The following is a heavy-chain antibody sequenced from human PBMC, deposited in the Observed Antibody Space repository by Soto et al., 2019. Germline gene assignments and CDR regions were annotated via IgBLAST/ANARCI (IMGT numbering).Heavy chain of an antibody. CDR1: GGTFSSYA. V-gene: IGHV1-69*13. CDR3: ARRYSSSSNWFDP. D-gene: IGHD6-13*01. CDR2: TIPIFGTA. Sequence: SVKVSCKASGGTFSSYAISWVRQAPGQGLEWMGGTIPIFGTANYAQKFQGRVTITADESTSTAYMELSSLRSEDTAVYYCARRYSSSSNWFDPWGQGTLVTVSS. J-gene: IGHJ5*02.